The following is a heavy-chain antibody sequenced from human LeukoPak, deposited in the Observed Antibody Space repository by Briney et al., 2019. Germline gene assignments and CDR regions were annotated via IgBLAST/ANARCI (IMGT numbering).Heavy chain of an antibody. CDR1: GGSISSYY. CDR3: ARARFGSVSSFDC. D-gene: IGHD2-8*02. Sequence: SETLSLTCTVSGGSISSYYWSWIRQPAGKGLEWIGRIYTSGSTSYNPSLKSRVTMSIDTSENQFSLKLSSVTAADTAVYYCARARFGSVSSFDCWGQGTLVTVS. V-gene: IGHV4-4*07. CDR2: IYTSGST. J-gene: IGHJ4*02.